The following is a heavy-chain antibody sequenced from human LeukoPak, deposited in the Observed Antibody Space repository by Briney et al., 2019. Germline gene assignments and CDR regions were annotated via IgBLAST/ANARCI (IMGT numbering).Heavy chain of an antibody. CDR1: GFTFSSYA. CDR3: ASNYRITYYMAAFDI. D-gene: IGHD3-10*01. V-gene: IGHV3-23*01. CDR2: ISGSGGST. Sequence: SGGSLRLSCAASGFTFSSYAKSWVRQAPGKGLEWVSAISGSGGSTYYADSVKGRFTISRDNSKNTLYLQMNSLRAEDTAVYYCASNYRITYYMAAFDIWGQGTMVTVSS. J-gene: IGHJ3*02.